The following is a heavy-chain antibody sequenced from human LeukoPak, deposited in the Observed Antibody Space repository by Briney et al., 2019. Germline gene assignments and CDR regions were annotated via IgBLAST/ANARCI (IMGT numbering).Heavy chain of an antibody. J-gene: IGHJ4*02. CDR3: ARRADYFNYFDY. D-gene: IGHD2/OR15-2a*01. CDR2: ISSSSSYI. V-gene: IGHV3-21*01. CDR1: GFTFSSYS. Sequence: GGSLRLSCAASGFTFSSYSMNWVRQAPGKGLEWVSSISSSSSYIYYADSVKGRFTISRDNAKNSLYLQMNSLRAEDTAVCYCARRADYFNYFDYWGQGTLVTVSS.